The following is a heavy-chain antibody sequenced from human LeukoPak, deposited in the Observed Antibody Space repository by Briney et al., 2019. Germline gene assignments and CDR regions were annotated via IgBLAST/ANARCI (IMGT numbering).Heavy chain of an antibody. D-gene: IGHD4-17*01. Sequence: SETLSLTCAVYGGSFSGYYWSWIRQPPGKGLEWIGEINHSGSTNYNPSLKSRVTISVDTSKNQFSLKLSSVTAADTAVYYCARGKGDYINEGFDFWGQGTLVTVSS. V-gene: IGHV4-34*01. CDR3: ARGKGDYINEGFDF. CDR2: INHSGST. J-gene: IGHJ4*02. CDR1: GGSFSGYY.